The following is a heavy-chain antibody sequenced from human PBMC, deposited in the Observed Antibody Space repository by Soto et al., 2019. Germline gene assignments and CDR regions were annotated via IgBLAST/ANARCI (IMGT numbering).Heavy chain of an antibody. CDR2: IYYSGST. Sequence: PSETLSLTCTVSGGSISSGGYYWSWIRQHPGKGLEWIGYIYYSGSTYYNPSLKSRVTISVDTSKNQFSLKLSSVTAADTAVYYCARVAPGEYCSSTSCYSFDYWGQGTLVTVSS. CDR3: ARVAPGEYCSSTSCYSFDY. D-gene: IGHD2-2*01. CDR1: GGSISSGGYY. V-gene: IGHV4-31*03. J-gene: IGHJ4*02.